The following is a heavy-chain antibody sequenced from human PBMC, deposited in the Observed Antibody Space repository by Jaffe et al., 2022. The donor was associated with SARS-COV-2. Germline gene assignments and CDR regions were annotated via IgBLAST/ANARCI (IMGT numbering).Heavy chain of an antibody. CDR1: GFTFSNYA. CDR3: AKVLGDYSPYYSMDV. V-gene: IGHV3-23*04. D-gene: IGHD2-21*01. Sequence: EVQLVESGGGLVQPGGSLRLSCVASGFTFSNYAMNWVRQAPGKGLECISSIDYSGDNTYSADSVRGRFTISRDNSKDTLYLQMNSLRAEDTALYYCAKVLGDYSPYYSMDVWGKGTAVTVSS. J-gene: IGHJ6*03. CDR2: IDYSGDNT.